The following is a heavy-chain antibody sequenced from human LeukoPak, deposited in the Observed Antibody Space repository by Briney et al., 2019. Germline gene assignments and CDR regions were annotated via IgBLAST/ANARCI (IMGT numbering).Heavy chain of an antibody. V-gene: IGHV4-39*07. Sequence: SETLSLTCSVSGDSISTSSYYWGWIRQPPGKGLEWIGTIYYSGSTYYNPSLTSRVTISLDTSKNQFSLELSSVTAADTAVYYCATYVWGRHFDYWGQGTLVTVSS. D-gene: IGHD3-16*01. CDR3: ATYVWGRHFDY. CDR2: IYYSGST. CDR1: GDSISTSSYY. J-gene: IGHJ4*02.